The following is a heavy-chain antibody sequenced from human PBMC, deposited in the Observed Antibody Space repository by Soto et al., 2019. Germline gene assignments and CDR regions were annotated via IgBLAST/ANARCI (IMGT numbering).Heavy chain of an antibody. D-gene: IGHD6-13*01. Sequence: SQTLSLTCAISGDSVSSNSAAWNWIRQSPSRGLEWLGRTYYRSKWYNDYAVSVKSRITINPDTSKNQFSPQLNSVTPEDTAVYYCASEAWGIAAAGSAWFDPWGQGTLVTISS. J-gene: IGHJ5*02. CDR1: GDSVSSNSAA. CDR2: TYYRSKWYN. CDR3: ASEAWGIAAAGSAWFDP. V-gene: IGHV6-1*01.